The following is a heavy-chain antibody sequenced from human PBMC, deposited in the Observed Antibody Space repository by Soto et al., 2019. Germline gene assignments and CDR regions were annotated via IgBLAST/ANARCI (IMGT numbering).Heavy chain of an antibody. CDR2: ISGSGSGT. CDR3: AKGLEWLFEFDH. CDR1: GFTFSSYA. V-gene: IGHV3-23*01. Sequence: EVQLLESGGGLAQPGGSLRLSCAASGFTFSSYAMNWVRQAPGKGLEWVSAISGSGSGTYYADSVKGRFTISRDNSKNTLYLQMNSLRAEDTAVYYCAKGLEWLFEFDHWGQGTLVTVSS. J-gene: IGHJ4*02. D-gene: IGHD3-3*01.